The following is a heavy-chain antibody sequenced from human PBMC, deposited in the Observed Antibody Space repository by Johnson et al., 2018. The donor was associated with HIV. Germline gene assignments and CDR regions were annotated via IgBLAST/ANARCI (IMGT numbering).Heavy chain of an antibody. J-gene: IGHJ3*02. CDR1: GFTFNRYG. Sequence: QMLLVESGGGVVQPGRSLRLSCAASGFTFNRYGMHWVRQAPGKGLEWVAFISHDESIEYYVDSVKGRFTISRDNPWNTLYLQMNNLTSEDTAVYYCAKSVVIVLVGKNDDAFDMWGQGTMVTVSS. D-gene: IGHD2-21*01. V-gene: IGHV3-30*18. CDR3: AKSVVIVLVGKNDDAFDM. CDR2: ISHDESIE.